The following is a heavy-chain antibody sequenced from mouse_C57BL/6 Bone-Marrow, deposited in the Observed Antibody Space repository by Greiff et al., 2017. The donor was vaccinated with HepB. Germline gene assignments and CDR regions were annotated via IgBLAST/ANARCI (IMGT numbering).Heavy chain of an antibody. CDR1: GYTFTSYG. V-gene: IGHV1-81*01. Sequence: QVQLQQSGAELARPGASVKLSCKASGYTFTSYGISWVKQRTGQGLEWIGEIYPRSGNTYYNEKFKGKATLTADKSSSTAYMELRSLTSEDSAVYFCARRWGYYDGYYGVFYAMDYWGQGTSVTVSS. CDR2: IYPRSGNT. J-gene: IGHJ4*01. CDR3: ARRWGYYDGYYGVFYAMDY. D-gene: IGHD2-3*01.